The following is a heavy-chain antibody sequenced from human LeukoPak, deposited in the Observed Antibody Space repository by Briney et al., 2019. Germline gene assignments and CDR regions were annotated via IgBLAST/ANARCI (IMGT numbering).Heavy chain of an antibody. D-gene: IGHD1-26*01. J-gene: IGHJ6*03. V-gene: IGHV4-4*07. CDR1: GGSISSYY. CDR3: AREGAANFYHYYYYMDV. Sequence: PSETLSLTRTVSGGSISSYYWSWIRQPAGKGLEWIGRIYTSGSTNYNPSLKSRVTTSVDKSKDQFSLKLSSVTAADTAVYYCAREGAANFYHYYYYMDVWGKGTTVTVSS. CDR2: IYTSGST.